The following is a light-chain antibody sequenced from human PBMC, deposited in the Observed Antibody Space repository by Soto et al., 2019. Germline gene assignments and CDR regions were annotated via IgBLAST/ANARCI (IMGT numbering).Light chain of an antibody. CDR1: SSDVGGYNY. CDR2: DVS. J-gene: IGLJ1*01. CDR3: SSYTSSSLPYV. V-gene: IGLV2-14*01. Sequence: QSALTQPASVSGSPGQAITISCTGTSSDVGGYNYVSWYPQHPGKAPKLMIYDVSNRPSGVSNRFSGSKSGNTASLTISGPQAEDEADYYCSSYTSSSLPYVFGTGTKVPVL.